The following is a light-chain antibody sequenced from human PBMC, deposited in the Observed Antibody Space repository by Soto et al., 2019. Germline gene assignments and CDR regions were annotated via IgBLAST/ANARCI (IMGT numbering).Light chain of an antibody. CDR1: QSVSSSY. V-gene: IGKV3-20*01. CDR3: QQYGSSQT. J-gene: IGKJ1*01. CDR2: GAS. Sequence: EIVLTRAPGTLPLSPGERATLSCRASQSVSSSYLAWYQQKPGQAPRLLIYGASSRATGIPDRFSGSGSGTDFTLTISRLEPEDFAVYYCQQYGSSQTFGQGTKVDIK.